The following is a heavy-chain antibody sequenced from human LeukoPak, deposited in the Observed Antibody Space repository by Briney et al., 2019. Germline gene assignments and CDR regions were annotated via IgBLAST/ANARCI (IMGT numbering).Heavy chain of an antibody. CDR3: ARSFGYGYGDY. D-gene: IGHD5-12*01. CDR2: ISSSSSTI. J-gene: IGHJ4*01. CDR1: GFTFSSYS. Sequence: GGSLRLSCAASGFTFSSYSMNWVRQAPGKGLEWVSYISSSSSTIYYADSVKGRFTISRDNAKNSLYLQMNSLRAEDTAVYYCARSFGYGYGDYWGQEPWSPSPQ. V-gene: IGHV3-48*04.